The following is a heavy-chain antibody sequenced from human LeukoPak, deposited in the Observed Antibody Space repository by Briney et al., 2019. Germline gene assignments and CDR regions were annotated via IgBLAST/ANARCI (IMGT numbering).Heavy chain of an antibody. J-gene: IGHJ6*03. CDR1: GGSFSGYY. CDR2: INHSGST. V-gene: IGHV4-34*01. D-gene: IGHD3-10*01. CDR3: ARLTHGSGSYSNYYYYYMDV. Sequence: SETLSLTCAVYGGSFSGYYWSWIRQPPGKGLEWIGEINHSGSTNYNPSLESRVTISVDTSKNQFSLKLSSVTAADTAVYYCARLTHGSGSYSNYYYYYMDVWGKGTTVTISS.